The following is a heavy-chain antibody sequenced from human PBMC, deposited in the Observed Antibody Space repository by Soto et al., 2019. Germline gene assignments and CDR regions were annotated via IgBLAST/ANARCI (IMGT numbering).Heavy chain of an antibody. CDR2: LYGGGRT. D-gene: IGHD5-12*01. Sequence: GGSLRLSCAGSGFTVSSSYMSWVRQAPGKGLECVSVLYGGGRTFYADSVRGRFTISRDNSKNTLYLQMSSLRADDTAVYYCARAHSGYDLGLGYWGRGTLVTVSS. CDR1: GFTVSSSY. V-gene: IGHV3-53*01. J-gene: IGHJ4*02. CDR3: ARAHSGYDLGLGY.